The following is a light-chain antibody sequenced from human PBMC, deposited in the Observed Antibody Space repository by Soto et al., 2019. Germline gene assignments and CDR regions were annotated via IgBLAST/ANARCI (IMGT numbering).Light chain of an antibody. V-gene: IGLV2-8*01. CDR2: EVT. CDR3: SSFAGTNSFV. Sequence: QSALTQPPSASGSPGQSVTISCTGTTSDIGAYNYVSWYQQRPGKAPKLIIYEVTRRPSGVPDRIFGSKYDPTASLTVSGLQAEDEADYYCSSFAGTNSFVFGTGTKLTVL. CDR1: TSDIGAYNY. J-gene: IGLJ1*01.